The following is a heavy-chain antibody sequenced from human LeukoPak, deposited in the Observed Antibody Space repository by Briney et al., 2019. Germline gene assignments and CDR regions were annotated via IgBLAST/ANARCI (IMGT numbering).Heavy chain of an antibody. Sequence: GGSLRLSCAASGFTFSSYSMNWVRQAPGKGLEWVGRIKSKTDGGTTDYAAPVKGRFTISRDDSKNTLYLQMNSLKTEDTAVYYCTTDVGGTVTKEWGQGTLVTVSS. D-gene: IGHD4-17*01. J-gene: IGHJ4*02. CDR1: GFTFSSYS. CDR3: TTDVGGTVTKE. CDR2: IKSKTDGGTT. V-gene: IGHV3-15*01.